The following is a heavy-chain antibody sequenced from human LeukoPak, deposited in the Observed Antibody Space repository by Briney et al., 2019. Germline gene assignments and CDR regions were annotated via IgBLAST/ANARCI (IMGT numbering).Heavy chain of an antibody. V-gene: IGHV4-31*03. Sequence: SETLSLTCTVSGGSISTGGYYWSWIRQHPGKGLEWIGYIYYSGSTYYNPSLESRVTISLDTSNNHFSLKLSSVTAADTAVYYCARDQYDTWSRRGNFDSWGQGTLVIVSS. CDR2: IYYSGST. CDR1: GGSISTGGYY. J-gene: IGHJ4*02. D-gene: IGHD3-3*01. CDR3: ARDQYDTWSRRGNFDS.